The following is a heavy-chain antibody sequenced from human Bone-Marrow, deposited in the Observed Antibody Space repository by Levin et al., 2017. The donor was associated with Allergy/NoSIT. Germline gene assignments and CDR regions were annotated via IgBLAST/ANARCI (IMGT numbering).Heavy chain of an antibody. CDR3: AHSLANYDFWSGYEAVRVIDNYYFDY. V-gene: IGHV2-5*02. J-gene: IGHJ4*02. D-gene: IGHD3-3*01. CDR2: IYWDDDK. Sequence: SGPTLVKPTQTLTLTCTFSGFSLSTSGVGVGWIRQPPGKALEWLALIYWDDDKRYSPSLKSRLTITKDTSKNQVVLTMTNMDPVDTATYYCAHSLANYDFWSGYEAVRVIDNYYFDYWGQGTLVTVSS. CDR1: GFSLSTSGVG.